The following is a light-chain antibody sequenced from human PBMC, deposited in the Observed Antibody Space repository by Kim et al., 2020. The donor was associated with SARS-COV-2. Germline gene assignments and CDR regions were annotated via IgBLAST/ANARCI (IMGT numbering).Light chain of an antibody. V-gene: IGLV3-19*01. Sequence: SSELTQDPAVSVALGQTVRITCQGDSLRSYYATWYQQKPGQAPILVIYGKNNRHSGIPDRFSGSSSGNTASLTITGTQAGDEADYYCNSRDSNDNVVFGGGTQLTGL. J-gene: IGLJ2*01. CDR1: SLRSYY. CDR2: GKN. CDR3: NSRDSNDNVV.